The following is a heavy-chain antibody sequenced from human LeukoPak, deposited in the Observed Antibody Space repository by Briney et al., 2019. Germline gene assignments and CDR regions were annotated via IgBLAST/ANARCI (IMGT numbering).Heavy chain of an antibody. J-gene: IGHJ5*02. D-gene: IGHD6-6*01. CDR3: ARGPNSNWSGLDL. CDR1: GFSFSGHW. V-gene: IGHV3-74*01. CDR2: ISPTGSTT. Sequence: GGSLRLSCTASGFSFSGHWMHWARQLPGKGLVWVSRISPTGSTTSYADSVKGRFTVSRDNAKNTLYLQVNNLRAEDTAVYYCARGPNSNWSGLDLWGQGTLLTVSS.